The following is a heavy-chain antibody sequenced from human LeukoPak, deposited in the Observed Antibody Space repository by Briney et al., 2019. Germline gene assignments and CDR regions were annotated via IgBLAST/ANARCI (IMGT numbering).Heavy chain of an antibody. CDR3: ARGRRAAAGTDY. Sequence: ASVKVSCKASGYTFTSYDINWVRQATGQGHEWMGWMNPNSGNTGYAQKFQGRVTITRNTYISTAYMELSSLRSEDTAVYYCARGRRAAAGTDYWGQGTLVTVSS. CDR1: GYTFTSYD. V-gene: IGHV1-8*03. D-gene: IGHD6-13*01. CDR2: MNPNSGNT. J-gene: IGHJ4*02.